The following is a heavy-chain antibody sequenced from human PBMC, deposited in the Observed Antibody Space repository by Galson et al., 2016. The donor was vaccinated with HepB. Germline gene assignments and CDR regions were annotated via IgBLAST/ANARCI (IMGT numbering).Heavy chain of an antibody. Sequence: SVKVSCKASGYTFSTYGINWVRQAPGQGLEWMGWINPYNGHTNYAQNLQGRVTLTTDTSTSTAYMELRSLRFDDTAVHYCAKDRNLFRFLDVFDIWGRGTVVTVSS. D-gene: IGHD3-3*01. CDR3: AKDRNLFRFLDVFDI. V-gene: IGHV1-18*01. CDR1: GYTFSTYG. J-gene: IGHJ3*02. CDR2: INPYNGHT.